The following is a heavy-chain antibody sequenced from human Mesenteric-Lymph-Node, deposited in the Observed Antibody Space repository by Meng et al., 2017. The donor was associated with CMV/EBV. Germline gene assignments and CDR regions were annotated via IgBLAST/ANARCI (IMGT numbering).Heavy chain of an antibody. V-gene: IGHV3-30*02. CDR1: GLNFNIYG. J-gene: IGHJ6*02. CDR3: AKGSGWDSHGMDV. CDR2: IRYDGSNQ. D-gene: IGHD3-3*01. Sequence: GESLKISCAVSGLNFNIYGLHWVRQAPGKGLEWVALIRYDGSNQYYADSVKGRFTISRDNSKNTLYLQMNSLRVEDTAVYYCAKGSGWDSHGMDVWGQGTTVTVSS.